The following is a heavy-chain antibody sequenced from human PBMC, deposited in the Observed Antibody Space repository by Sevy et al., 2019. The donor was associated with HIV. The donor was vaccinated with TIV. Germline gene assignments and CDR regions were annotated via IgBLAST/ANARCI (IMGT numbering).Heavy chain of an antibody. CDR2: VDPNSGGT. Sequence: ASVKVSCKASGYTFTGYYVHWVRQAPGQGLEWMRWVDPNSGGTNYGQKFQGWVTMTSDTSINTAYMELSGLRSDDTAVYYCARSVYGSGTYLNDYWGQGTLVTVSS. CDR3: ARSVYGSGTYLNDY. J-gene: IGHJ4*02. D-gene: IGHD3-10*01. CDR1: GYTFTGYY. V-gene: IGHV1-2*04.